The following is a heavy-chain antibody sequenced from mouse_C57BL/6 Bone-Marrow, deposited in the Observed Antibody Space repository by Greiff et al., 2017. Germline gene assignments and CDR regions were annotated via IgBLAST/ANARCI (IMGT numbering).Heavy chain of an antibody. D-gene: IGHD2-12*01. J-gene: IGHJ2*01. V-gene: IGHV5-16*01. CDR3: ARGYDDYFDY. CDR2: INYDGSST. Sequence: EVMLVESEGGLVQPGSSMKLSCTASGFTFSDYYMAWVRPVPEKGLEWVANINYDGSSTYYLDSLKSRFILSRDNAKNILSLQMSSLKSEDTATYYCARGYDDYFDYWGQGTTLTVSS. CDR1: GFTFSDYY.